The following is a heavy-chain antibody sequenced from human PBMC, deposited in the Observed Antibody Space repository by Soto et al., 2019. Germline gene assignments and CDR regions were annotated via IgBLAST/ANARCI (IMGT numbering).Heavy chain of an antibody. V-gene: IGHV1-18*01. J-gene: IGHJ6*02. CDR1: GDSFSTHT. CDR2: ISTHNGNT. Sequence: QVQLVQSGPEVQKPGASVKVSCKASGDSFSTHTITWVRQAPGQGLEWMGSISTHNGNTDYAQNLQGRVTMTTDTTTPXAXMXXRSLGSAATAVYNCASARGVDFILLPDAYYDGMDVWGQGTTVTVSS. D-gene: IGHD3-10*01. CDR3: ASARGVDFILLPDAYYDGMDV.